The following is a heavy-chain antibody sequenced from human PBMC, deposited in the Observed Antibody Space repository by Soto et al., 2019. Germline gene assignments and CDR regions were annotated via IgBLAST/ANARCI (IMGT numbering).Heavy chain of an antibody. CDR3: SRLPGSGRYYYYYGMDV. V-gene: IGHV3-23*01. J-gene: IGHJ6*02. D-gene: IGHD3-10*01. CDR2: ISGSGGTT. Sequence: PGGSLRLSCAASGFTFSSYVLNWVRQAPGKGLEWVSTISGSGGTTYYADSVKGRFTISRDNSKNTLYLQMNSLRAEDTAVYYCSRLPGSGRYYYYYGMDVWGQGTTVTVSS. CDR1: GFTFSSYV.